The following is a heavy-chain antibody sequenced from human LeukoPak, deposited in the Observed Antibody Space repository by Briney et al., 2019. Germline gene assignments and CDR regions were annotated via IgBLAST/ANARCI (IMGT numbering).Heavy chain of an antibody. CDR2: IYYSGST. Sequence: PSETLSLTCTVSGGSISSYYWSWIRQPPGKGLEWIGYIYYSGSTNYNPSLKSRVTISVDTSKNQFSLKLSSVTAADTAVYYCAKCRGSYFNAFDIWGQGTMVTVSS. CDR1: GGSISSYY. D-gene: IGHD1-26*01. V-gene: IGHV4-59*08. J-gene: IGHJ3*02. CDR3: AKCRGSYFNAFDI.